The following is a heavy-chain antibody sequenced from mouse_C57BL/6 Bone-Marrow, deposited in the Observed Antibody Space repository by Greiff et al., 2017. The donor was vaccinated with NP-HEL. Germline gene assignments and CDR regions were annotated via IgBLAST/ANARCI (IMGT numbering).Heavy chain of an antibody. CDR1: GYTFTSYW. V-gene: IGHV1-59*01. J-gene: IGHJ4*01. D-gene: IGHD2-4*01. CDR2: IDPSDSYT. CDR3: ARAYYDYDGAMDY. Sequence: VQLQQPGAELVRPGTSVKLSCKASGYTFTSYWMHWVKQRPGQGLEWIGVIDPSDSYTNYNQKFKGKATLTVDTSSSTAYMQLSSLTSEDSAVYYCARAYYDYDGAMDYWGQGTSVTVSS.